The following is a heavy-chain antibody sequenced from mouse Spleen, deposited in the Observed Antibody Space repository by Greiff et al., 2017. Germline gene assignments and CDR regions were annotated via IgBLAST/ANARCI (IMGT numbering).Heavy chain of an antibody. CDR1: GYTFTSYW. CDR3: ARKRSWDARGYFDV. V-gene: IGHV1-53*01. Sequence: QVQLKQPGTELVKPGASVKLSCKASGYTFTSYWMHWVKQRPGQGLEWIGNINPSNGGTNYNEKFKSKATLTVDKSSSTAYMQLSSLTSEDSAVYYCARKRSWDARGYFDVWGAGTTVTVSS. CDR2: INPSNGGT. J-gene: IGHJ1*01. D-gene: IGHD4-1*01.